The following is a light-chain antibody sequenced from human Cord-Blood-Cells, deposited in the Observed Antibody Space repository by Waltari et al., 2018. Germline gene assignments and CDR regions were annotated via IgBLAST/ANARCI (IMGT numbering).Light chain of an antibody. Sequence: EIVLTQSQATLSWSRGERATLPCRSSQSVTSHLAWYQQKPGQAPRLPSYDASNWATGIPAGFSGSGSGTDFTLTISSLEPEDFAVYYCQRRSNWPPYTFGQGTKLEIK. CDR1: QSVTSH. J-gene: IGKJ2*01. CDR3: QRRSNWPPYT. CDR2: DAS. V-gene: IGKV3-11*01.